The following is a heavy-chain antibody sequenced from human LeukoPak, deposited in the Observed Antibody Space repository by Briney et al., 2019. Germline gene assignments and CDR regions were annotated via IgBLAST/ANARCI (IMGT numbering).Heavy chain of an antibody. CDR1: DGSISGYY. Sequence: SETLSLTCTVSDGSISGYYWSWIRQPPGKGLEWIGYIYYSGSTNYNPSLKSRVTISVDTSKNQFSLRLSSVTAADTAVYYCARGIPYYYGSGSYLYYFDYWGQGTLVTVSS. V-gene: IGHV4-59*01. CDR3: ARGIPYYYGSGSYLYYFDY. J-gene: IGHJ4*02. CDR2: IYYSGST. D-gene: IGHD3-10*01.